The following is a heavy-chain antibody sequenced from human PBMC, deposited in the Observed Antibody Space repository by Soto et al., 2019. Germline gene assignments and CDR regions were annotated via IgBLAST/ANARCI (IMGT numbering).Heavy chain of an antibody. J-gene: IGHJ4*02. CDR2: IYYSGST. Sequence: QLQLQEPGPGLVKPSETLSLTCTVSGGAISSSSYYWGWIRQPPGKGLEWIGSIYYSGSTYYSPSLKSRVAISVYTSKNLFSLKLSSVTGAVTAVYYCARLSGYYDSSGYYYSFDFWGQGPLVTVAS. V-gene: IGHV4-39*01. CDR3: ARLSGYYDSSGYYYSFDF. D-gene: IGHD3-22*01. CDR1: GGAISSSSYY.